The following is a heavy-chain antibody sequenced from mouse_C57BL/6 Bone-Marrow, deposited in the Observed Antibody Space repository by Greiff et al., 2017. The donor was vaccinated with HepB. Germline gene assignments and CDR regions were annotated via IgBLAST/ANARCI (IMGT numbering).Heavy chain of an antibody. CDR2: ISSGGDYI. D-gene: IGHD2-3*01. CDR3: TRVGGYFYAMDY. CDR1: GFTFSSYA. V-gene: IGHV5-9-1*02. J-gene: IGHJ4*01. Sequence: EVKLMESGEGLVKPGGSLKLSCAASGFTFSSYAMSWVRQTPEKRLEWVAYISSGGDYIYYADTVKGRFTISRDNARNTLYLQMSSLKSEDTAMYYCTRVGGYFYAMDYWGQGTSVTVSS.